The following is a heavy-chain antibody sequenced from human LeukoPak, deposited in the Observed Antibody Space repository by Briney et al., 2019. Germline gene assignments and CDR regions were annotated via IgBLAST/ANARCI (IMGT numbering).Heavy chain of an antibody. CDR1: GYPFISYD. D-gene: IGHD6-19*01. CDR2: MNPNSGNT. Sequence: ASVKVSCKASGYPFISYDINWVRQATGQGLEWMGWMNPNSGNTGYAQRFQGRVTMTRNTSISTAYMEVSSLRSEDTATYFCARGRGYSNGWFEADDYWGQGTLVTVSS. CDR3: ARGRGYSNGWFEADDY. J-gene: IGHJ4*02. V-gene: IGHV1-8*01.